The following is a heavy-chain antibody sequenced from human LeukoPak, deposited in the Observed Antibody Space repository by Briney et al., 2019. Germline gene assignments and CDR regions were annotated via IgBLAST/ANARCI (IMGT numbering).Heavy chain of an antibody. Sequence: PGGSLRLSCAASGFIFKKYWMNWVRQVPGKGLECLANIKEDGSETYYADSVKGRFTVSRDNPKNLLFLQINSLRAEDTAVYYCARDEWDYGSGSSVYWGQGTLVTVSS. D-gene: IGHD3-10*01. CDR3: ARDEWDYGSGSSVY. V-gene: IGHV3-7*01. CDR1: GFIFKKYW. CDR2: IKEDGSET. J-gene: IGHJ4*02.